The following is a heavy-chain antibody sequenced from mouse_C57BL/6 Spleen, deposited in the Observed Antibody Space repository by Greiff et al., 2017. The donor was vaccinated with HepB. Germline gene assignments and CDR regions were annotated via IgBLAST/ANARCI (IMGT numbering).Heavy chain of an antibody. D-gene: IGHD2-4*01. CDR2: INPNNGGT. CDR1: GYTFTDYN. CDR3: ARGSYDYAYYFDY. V-gene: IGHV1-22*01. Sequence: VQLQQSGPELVKPGASVKMSCKASGYTFTDYNMHWVKQSHGKSLEWIGYINPNNGGTSYNQKFKGKATLTVNKSSSTAYMELRSLTSEDSAVYYCARGSYDYAYYFDYWGQGTTLTVSS. J-gene: IGHJ2*01.